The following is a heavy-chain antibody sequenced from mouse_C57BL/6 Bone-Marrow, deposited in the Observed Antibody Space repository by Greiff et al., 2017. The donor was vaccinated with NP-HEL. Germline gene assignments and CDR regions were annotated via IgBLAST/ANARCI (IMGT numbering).Heavy chain of an antibody. V-gene: IGHV1-69*01. J-gene: IGHJ2*01. D-gene: IGHD1-1*01. CDR3: ATKGVVGDY. CDR2: IDPSDSYT. Sequence: QVQLQQPGAELVMPGASVKLSCKASGYTFTSYWMHWVKQRPGQGLEWIGEIDPSDSYTNYNQKFKGKSTLTVDKSSSTAYMQLSGLTSEDSAVYYCATKGVVGDYWGQGTTLTVSS. CDR1: GYTFTSYW.